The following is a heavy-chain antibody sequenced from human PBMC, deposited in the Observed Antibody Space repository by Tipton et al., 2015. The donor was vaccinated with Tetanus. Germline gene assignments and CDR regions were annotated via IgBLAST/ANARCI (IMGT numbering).Heavy chain of an antibody. CDR3: ARGTSRIVYYFDY. V-gene: IGHV3-21*01. J-gene: IGHJ4*02. D-gene: IGHD2-21*01. Sequence: SLRLSCAASGFTFSDYSMNWVRQAPGKGLEWVSSISGSSNYINYADSVKGRFTISRANARNSLYLQMNSLRGDDTAVYYCARGTSRIVYYFDYWGQGTLVTVSS. CDR1: GFTFSDYS. CDR2: ISGSSNYI.